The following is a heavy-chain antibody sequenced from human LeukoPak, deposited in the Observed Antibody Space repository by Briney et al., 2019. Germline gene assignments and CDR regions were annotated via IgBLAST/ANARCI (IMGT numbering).Heavy chain of an antibody. CDR2: ISGSSGST. CDR3: PKVIAYYFDY. D-gene: IGHD2/OR15-2a*01. J-gene: IGHJ4*02. Sequence: GGSLRLSCAASGFTFSSYAMSWVRQAPGKGLEWVSAISGSSGSTYYADSVKGRFTISRDNSKNTLYLQMNSLRAEDTAIYYCPKVIAYYFDYWGQGTLVTVSS. CDR1: GFTFSSYA. V-gene: IGHV3-23*01.